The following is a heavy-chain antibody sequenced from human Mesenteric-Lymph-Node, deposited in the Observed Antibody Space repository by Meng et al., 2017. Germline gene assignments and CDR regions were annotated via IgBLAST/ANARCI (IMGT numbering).Heavy chain of an antibody. D-gene: IGHD6-19*01. Sequence: GGSLRLSCAASGFTFDDYTMHWVRQAPGKGLEWVSLISWDGGSTYYADSVKGRFTLSRDNGENSLYLQMNSLRVEDTALYYCTKSDSRGWHSKYWGQGTLVTVSS. CDR2: ISWDGGST. J-gene: IGHJ4*02. V-gene: IGHV3-43*01. CDR3: TKSDSRGWHSKY. CDR1: GFTFDDYT.